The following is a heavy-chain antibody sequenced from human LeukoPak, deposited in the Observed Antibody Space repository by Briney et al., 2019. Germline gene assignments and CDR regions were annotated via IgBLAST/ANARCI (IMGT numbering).Heavy chain of an antibody. Sequence: GGSLRLSCAASGFTFSSYGMHWVRQAPGKGLEWVAFIRYDGSNKYYADSVKGRFTISRDNSKNTLYLQMNSLRAEDTAVYYCAKALRGPYTMIVVALDYWGQGTLVTVSS. D-gene: IGHD3-22*01. CDR2: IRYDGSNK. CDR1: GFTFSSYG. J-gene: IGHJ4*02. V-gene: IGHV3-30*02. CDR3: AKALRGPYTMIVVALDY.